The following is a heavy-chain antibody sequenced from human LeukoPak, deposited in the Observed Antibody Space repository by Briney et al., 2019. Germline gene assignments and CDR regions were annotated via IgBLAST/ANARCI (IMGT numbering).Heavy chain of an antibody. CDR2: ISYDGGDK. V-gene: IGHV3-30*18. J-gene: IGHJ4*02. CDR1: GFTFSSYA. D-gene: IGHD4-17*01. CDR3: AKDRNYGDGIDF. Sequence: GGSLRLSCAASGFTFSSYAMSWVRQAPGKGLEWVAVISYDGGDKYYADSAKGRFTISSDNSKNTVYLQMNRLRPEETAVYYCAKDRNYGDGIDFWGQGTLVTVSS.